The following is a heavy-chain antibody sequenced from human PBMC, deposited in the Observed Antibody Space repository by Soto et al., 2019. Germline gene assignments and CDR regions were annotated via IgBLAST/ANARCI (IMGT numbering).Heavy chain of an antibody. Sequence: ASVKVSCKASGYTFSSYHISWVRQAPGQGLEWMGWISAYNGNTNYAQKLQGRVTMTADTSTSTAYMELSSLRSEDTAVYYCARLYSGSRLDYWGQGTLVTVSS. J-gene: IGHJ4*02. D-gene: IGHD1-26*01. CDR3: ARLYSGSRLDY. V-gene: IGHV1-18*01. CDR1: GYTFSSYH. CDR2: ISAYNGNT.